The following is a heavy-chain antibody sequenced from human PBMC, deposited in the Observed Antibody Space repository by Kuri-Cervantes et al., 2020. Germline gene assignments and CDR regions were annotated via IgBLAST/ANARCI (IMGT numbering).Heavy chain of an antibody. CDR1: GGSISSSVYY. Sequence: GSLRLSCTVSGGSISSSVYYWGWIRQPPGKGLEWIGNVYYSGSTYYNPSLKSRVTISVDTSKNQFSLKLSSVTAADTAVYYCARGHHSGNHYSSYDYWGQGTLVTVSS. CDR3: ARGHHSGNHYSSYDY. J-gene: IGHJ4*02. V-gene: IGHV4-39*01. D-gene: IGHD1-26*01. CDR2: VYYSGST.